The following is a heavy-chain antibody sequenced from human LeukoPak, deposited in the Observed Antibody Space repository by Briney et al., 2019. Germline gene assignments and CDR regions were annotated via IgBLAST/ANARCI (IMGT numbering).Heavy chain of an antibody. V-gene: IGHV1-46*01. Sequence: ASVTVSCKASGYTFTSYYMHWVRQAPGQGLEWMGIINPSGGSTSYAQKFQGRVTMTRDMSTSTVYMELSSLRSEDTAVYYCARDSRITIFGVVIFSSYYFDYWGQGTLVTVSS. CDR1: GYTFTSYY. CDR2: INPSGGST. D-gene: IGHD3-3*01. CDR3: ARDSRITIFGVVIFSSYYFDY. J-gene: IGHJ4*02.